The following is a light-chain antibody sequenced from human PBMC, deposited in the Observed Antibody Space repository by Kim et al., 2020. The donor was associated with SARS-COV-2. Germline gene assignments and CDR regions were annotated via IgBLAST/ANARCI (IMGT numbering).Light chain of an antibody. Sequence: ASVGDRVTITCRASQAIFHLLAWYQQKPSKPPKVLIYGASSLHPRVPSRFSGSGSGTDFTLTISSLQPEDFATYYCQQYDSYPLTFGGGTKVDIK. CDR1: QAIFHL. CDR3: QQYDSYPLT. V-gene: IGKV1D-16*01. CDR2: GAS. J-gene: IGKJ4*01.